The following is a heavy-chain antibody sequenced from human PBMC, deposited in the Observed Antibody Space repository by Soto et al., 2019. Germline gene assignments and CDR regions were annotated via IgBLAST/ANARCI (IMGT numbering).Heavy chain of an antibody. J-gene: IGHJ4*02. V-gene: IGHV5-10-1*01. CDR2: IDPSDSQT. D-gene: IGHD3-22*01. Sequence: GASLKISCKGSGYSFAGYWITWVRQKPGKGLEWMGRIDPSDSQTYYSPSFRGHVTISVTKSITTVFLQWSSLRASDTAMYYCARQIYDSDTGPNFQYYFDSWGKGTPGTVAS. CDR1: GYSFAGYW. CDR3: ARQIYDSDTGPNFQYYFDS.